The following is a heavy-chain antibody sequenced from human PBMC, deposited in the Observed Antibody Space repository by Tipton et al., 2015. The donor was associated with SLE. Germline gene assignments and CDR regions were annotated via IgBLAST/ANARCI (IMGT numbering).Heavy chain of an antibody. Sequence: SLRLSCAASGFTFSDYYMSWIRQAPGKGPEWVSYISASGSGIYYADSVKGRFTITRDNAKNSVSLQMNSLRVEDTAIYYCARSDVHDLDYWGQGSLVTVST. CDR2: ISASGSGI. CDR1: GFTFSDYY. CDR3: ARSDVHDLDY. J-gene: IGHJ4*02. V-gene: IGHV3-11*04. D-gene: IGHD3-16*01.